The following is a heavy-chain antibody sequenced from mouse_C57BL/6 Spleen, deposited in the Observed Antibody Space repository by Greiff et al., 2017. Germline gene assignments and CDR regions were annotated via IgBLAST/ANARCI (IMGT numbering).Heavy chain of an antibody. Sequence: VKLMESGAELVKPGASVKLSCKASGYTFTSYWMHWVKQRPGRGLEWIGRIDPNSGGTKYNEKFKSKATLTVDKPSSTAYMQLSSLTSEDSAVYYCARSSTNWVGGFDYWGQGTTLTVSS. J-gene: IGHJ2*01. CDR1: GYTFTSYW. D-gene: IGHD4-1*01. CDR3: ARSSTNWVGGFDY. V-gene: IGHV1-72*01. CDR2: IDPNSGGT.